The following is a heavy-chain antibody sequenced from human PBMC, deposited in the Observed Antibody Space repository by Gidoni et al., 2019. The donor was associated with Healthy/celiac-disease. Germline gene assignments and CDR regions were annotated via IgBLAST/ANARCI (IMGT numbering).Heavy chain of an antibody. V-gene: IGHV4-34*01. CDR3: ARTRYYDFWSGYTTSERYFQH. CDR2: INHSGST. J-gene: IGHJ1*01. Sequence: QVQLQQWGAGLLKPSETLSLTCAVYGGSFSGYSWSWIRQPPGQGLEWIGEINHSGSTNYNPSLKSRVTISVDTSKNQFSLKLSSVTAADTAVYYCARTRYYDFWSGYTTSERYFQHWGQGTLVTVSS. D-gene: IGHD3-3*01. CDR1: GGSFSGYS.